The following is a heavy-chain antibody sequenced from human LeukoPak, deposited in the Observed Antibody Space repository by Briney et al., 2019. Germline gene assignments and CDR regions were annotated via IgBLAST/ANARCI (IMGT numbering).Heavy chain of an antibody. CDR2: INPSGGST. D-gene: IGHD2-15*01. CDR3: ARDHSYCSGGSCYSLDY. Sequence: ASVKVSCKASGYTFTSYYMHWVRQAPGQGLEWMGIINPSGGSTSYAQKFQGRVTMTRDMSTSTVYMELSSLRSEDTAVYYCARDHSYCSGGSCYSLDYWGQGTLVTVSS. CDR1: GYTFTSYY. V-gene: IGHV1-46*01. J-gene: IGHJ4*02.